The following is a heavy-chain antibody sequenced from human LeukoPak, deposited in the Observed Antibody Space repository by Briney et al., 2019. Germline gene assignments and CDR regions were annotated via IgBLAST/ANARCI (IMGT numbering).Heavy chain of an antibody. CDR2: FDPEDGET. D-gene: IGHD6-19*01. J-gene: IGHJ4*02. Sequence: GASVKVSCKVSGYTLTELSMHRVRQAPGNGLVWMGDFDPEDGETIYAQKFQGRVTMTEDTSTDTAYMELSSLRSEDTAVYYCATVVGEQSLVSCFDYWGQGSLVTVSS. V-gene: IGHV1-24*01. CDR1: GYTLTELS. CDR3: ATVVGEQSLVSCFDY.